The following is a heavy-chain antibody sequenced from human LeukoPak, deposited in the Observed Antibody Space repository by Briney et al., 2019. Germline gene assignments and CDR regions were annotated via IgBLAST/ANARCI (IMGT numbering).Heavy chain of an antibody. D-gene: IGHD3-22*01. CDR2: IKQDGSER. Sequence: GGSLRLSCSASGFSFSSYWMAWVRQAPGKGLEWVANIKQDGSERYYVDSVKGRFTISRDNAKNSLYLQMNSLRAEDTAVYYCARDLSSGYYYVDWGQGTLVTVSS. J-gene: IGHJ4*02. CDR3: ARDLSSGYYYVD. V-gene: IGHV3-7*01. CDR1: GFSFSSYW.